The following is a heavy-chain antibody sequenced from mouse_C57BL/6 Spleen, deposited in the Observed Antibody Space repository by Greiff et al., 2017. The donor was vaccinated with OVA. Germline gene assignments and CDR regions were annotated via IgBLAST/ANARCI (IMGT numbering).Heavy chain of an antibody. D-gene: IGHD1-1*01. V-gene: IGHV5-6*01. Sequence: EVKLVESGGDLVKPGGSLKLSCAASGFTFSSYGMSWVRQTPDKRLEWVATISSGGSYTYYPDSVKGRFTISRDNAKNTLYLQMSSLKSEDTAMYYCARPGDYYGYYFDYWGQGTTLTVSS. J-gene: IGHJ2*01. CDR2: ISSGGSYT. CDR3: ARPGDYYGYYFDY. CDR1: GFTFSSYG.